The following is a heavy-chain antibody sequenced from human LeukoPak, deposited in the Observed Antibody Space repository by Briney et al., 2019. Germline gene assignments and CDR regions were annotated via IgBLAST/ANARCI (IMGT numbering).Heavy chain of an antibody. CDR2: INAGNGNT. J-gene: IGHJ4*02. CDR3: ARVSSSWSGSFGY. V-gene: IGHV1-3*01. Sequence: WASVKVSCKASGYTFTSYAMHWVRQALGQRPEWMGWINAGNGNTKYSQKFQGRVTITRDTSASTAYMDLSSLRSEDTAVYYCARVSSSWSGSFGYWGQGTLVTVSS. D-gene: IGHD6-13*01. CDR1: GYTFTSYA.